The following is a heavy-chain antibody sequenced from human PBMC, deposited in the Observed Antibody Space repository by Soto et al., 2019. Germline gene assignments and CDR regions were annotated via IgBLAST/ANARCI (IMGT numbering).Heavy chain of an antibody. CDR3: ALGQWLVRHAFDI. J-gene: IGHJ3*02. D-gene: IGHD6-19*01. V-gene: IGHV3-30*03. CDR2: ISYDGSNK. Sequence: PGGSLRLSCTASGFTFSSHVMHWVRQAPGKGLEWVAVISYDGSNKYYADSVKGRFTISRDNSKNTLYLQMNSLRAEDTAVYYCALGQWLVRHAFDIWGQGTMVTVSS. CDR1: GFTFSSHV.